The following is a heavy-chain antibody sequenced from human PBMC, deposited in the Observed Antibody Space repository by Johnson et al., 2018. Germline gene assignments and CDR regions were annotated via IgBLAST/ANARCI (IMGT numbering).Heavy chain of an antibody. CDR2: TRNKANSYTT. V-gene: IGHV3-72*01. Sequence: VQLQQWGAGLLKXSETLSLICGVYGGSFSGYCWTWIRQPPGKGLEWLGRTRNKANSYTTEYAASVKGKFSISRDDSKNSVYLQMNSLKTEDTAVYYCSRVMGLRMDVWGKGTTVAVAS. CDR1: GGSFSGYC. CDR3: SRVMGLRMDV. D-gene: IGHD1-26*01. J-gene: IGHJ6*03.